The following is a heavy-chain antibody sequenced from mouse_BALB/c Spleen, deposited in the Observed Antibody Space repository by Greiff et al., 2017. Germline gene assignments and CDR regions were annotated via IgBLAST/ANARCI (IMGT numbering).Heavy chain of an antibody. V-gene: IGHV1-80*01. CDR2: IYPGDGDT. CDR3: ARRVLAWFAY. CDR1: GYAFSSYW. Sequence: QVQLQQSGAELVRPGSSVKISCKASGYAFSSYWMNWVKQRPGQGLEWIGQIYPGDGDTNYNGKFKGKATLTADKSSSTAYMQLSSLTSEDSAVYFCARRVLAWFAYWGQGTLVTVSA. J-gene: IGHJ3*01.